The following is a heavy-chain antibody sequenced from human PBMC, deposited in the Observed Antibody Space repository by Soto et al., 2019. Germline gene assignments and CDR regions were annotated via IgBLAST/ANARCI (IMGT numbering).Heavy chain of an antibody. J-gene: IGHJ4*02. CDR3: ARDRTESTYYYDSSGYYALDY. V-gene: IGHV3-21*01. D-gene: IGHD3-22*01. CDR2: ISSSSSYI. CDR1: GFTFSSYS. Sequence: EVQLVESGGGLVKPGGSLRLSCAASGFTFSSYSMNWVRQAPGKGLEWVSSISSSSSYIYYADSVKGRFTISRDNAKNSLYLQMNSLRAEDTAVYYCARDRTESTYYYDSSGYYALDYWGLGTLVTVSS.